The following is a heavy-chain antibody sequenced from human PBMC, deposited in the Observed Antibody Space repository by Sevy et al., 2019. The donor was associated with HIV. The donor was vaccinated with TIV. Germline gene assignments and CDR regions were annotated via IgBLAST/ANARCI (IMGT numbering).Heavy chain of an antibody. D-gene: IGHD3-10*01. V-gene: IGHV3-7*04. CDR1: GFGFSGTW. J-gene: IGHJ4*02. Sequence: GGCLRLSCAASGFGFSGTWMNWVRQAPGKGLEWVAIISPEGSRIDYADSVKGRLIISRDNANSSVSLQMNSLRVEDMGVYYCAKDRGWKTFDYWGQGDLVTVSS. CDR2: ISPEGSRI. CDR3: AKDRGWKTFDY.